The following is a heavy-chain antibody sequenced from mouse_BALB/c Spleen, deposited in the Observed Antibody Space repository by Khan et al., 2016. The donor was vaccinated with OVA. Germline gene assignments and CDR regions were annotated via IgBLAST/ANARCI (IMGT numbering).Heavy chain of an antibody. CDR1: GYAFTHSL. V-gene: IGHV1-54*01. CDR3: ARDDYGNFLYFDY. J-gene: IGHJ2*01. CDR2: INPGSGGT. Sequence: QVQLKQSGGEVIRPGTSVKVSCKASGYAFTHSLIEWVKQRPGQGLEWIGVINPGSGGTNYNEKFKGKAPLTADKSSSTAYMQLSSLTSDDSAVYFCARDDYGNFLYFDYWGQGTTLTVSS. D-gene: IGHD2-1*01.